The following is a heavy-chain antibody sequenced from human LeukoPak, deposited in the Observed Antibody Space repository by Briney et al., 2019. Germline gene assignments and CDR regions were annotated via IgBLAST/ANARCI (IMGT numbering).Heavy chain of an antibody. D-gene: IGHD6-19*01. CDR1: GFTFSTSW. V-gene: IGHV3-7*01. J-gene: IGHJ4*02. CDR2: INQDGSGK. Sequence: GSLRLFCAASGFTFSTSWMSWVRQASGKGLEWVANINQDGSGKYYVDSVKGRFTISRDNAKNSVYLQMNSLRAEDTAVYYCAREGGWPDWGQGTLVTVSS. CDR3: AREGGWPD.